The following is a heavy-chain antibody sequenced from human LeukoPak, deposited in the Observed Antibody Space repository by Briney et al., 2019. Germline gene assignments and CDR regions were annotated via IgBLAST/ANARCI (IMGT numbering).Heavy chain of an antibody. Sequence: APVKVSCKASGYTFTGYYMHWVRQAPGQGLEWMGWINPNSGGTNYAQKFQGWVTMTRDTSISTAYMELSRLRSDDTAVYYCARLGARDGRDAFDIWGQGTMVTVSS. CDR3: ARLGARDGRDAFDI. V-gene: IGHV1-2*04. D-gene: IGHD2-21*01. CDR1: GYTFTGYY. J-gene: IGHJ3*02. CDR2: INPNSGGT.